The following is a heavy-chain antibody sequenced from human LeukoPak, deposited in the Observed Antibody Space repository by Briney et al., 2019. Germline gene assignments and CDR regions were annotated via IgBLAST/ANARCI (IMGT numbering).Heavy chain of an antibody. CDR2: IYTSGST. CDR3: ARETDYYDSEIFYYYYMDV. D-gene: IGHD3-22*01. Sequence: SETLSLTCTVYGGSISSYYWSWIRQPAGKGLEWIGRIYTSGSTNYHPSLKSRVTMSVDTSKNQFSLKLTSVTAADTAVYYCARETDYYDSEIFYYYYMDVWGKGTTVTISS. V-gene: IGHV4-4*07. J-gene: IGHJ6*03. CDR1: GGSISSYY.